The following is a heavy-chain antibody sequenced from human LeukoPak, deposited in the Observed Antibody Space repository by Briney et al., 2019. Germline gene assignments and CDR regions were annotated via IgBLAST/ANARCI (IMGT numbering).Heavy chain of an antibody. CDR3: ARASYCSGGSCYSDY. D-gene: IGHD2-15*01. CDR2: ISAYNGNT. Sequence: ASVTVSCKASGYTFTSYSISWVRQAPGQGLEWMGWISAYNGNTIYAQKVKGRVTMTTDTSTNTAYMELRSLKSDDTAVYYCARASYCSGGSCYSDYWGQGTLVTVSS. CDR1: GYTFTSYS. J-gene: IGHJ4*02. V-gene: IGHV1-18*01.